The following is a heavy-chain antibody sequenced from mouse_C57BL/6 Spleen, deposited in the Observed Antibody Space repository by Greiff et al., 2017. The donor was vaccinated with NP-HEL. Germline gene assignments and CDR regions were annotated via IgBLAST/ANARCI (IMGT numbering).Heavy chain of an antibody. J-gene: IGHJ1*03. V-gene: IGHV8-12*01. CDR1: GFSLSTSGMG. D-gene: IGHD1-1*01. CDR3: ARRGVYGSSYDWYFDV. Sequence: QVTLKVSGPGILQSSQTLSLTCSFSGFSLSTSGMGVSWIRQPSGKGLEWLAHIYWDDDKRYNPSLKSRHTISKDTSRNQVCLKITSVDTADTATYYCARRGVYGSSYDWYFDVWGTGTTVTVSS. CDR2: IYWDDDK.